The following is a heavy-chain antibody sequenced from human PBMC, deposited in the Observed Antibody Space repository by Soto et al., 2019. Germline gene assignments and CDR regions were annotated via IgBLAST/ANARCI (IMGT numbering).Heavy chain of an antibody. J-gene: IGHJ4*02. CDR2: IYYSGRT. V-gene: IGHV4-30-4*01. D-gene: IGHD6-6*01. Sequence: SETLSLTCTVSGGSISSDDYNWSWIRKPPGKGLEWIGYIYYSGRTSSNPSLKSRVTISMDTSKNQFSLKLTSVSAADTAVYYCARDRSNSPDFFDYWGQGTLVTVSS. CDR3: ARDRSNSPDFFDY. CDR1: GGSISSDDYN.